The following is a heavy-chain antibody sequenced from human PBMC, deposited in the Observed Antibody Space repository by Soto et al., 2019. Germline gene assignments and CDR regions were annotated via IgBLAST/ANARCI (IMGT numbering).Heavy chain of an antibody. D-gene: IGHD3-3*01. Sequence: PGGSLRLSCAASGFTFSSYWMSWVRQAPGKGLEWVANIKQDGSEKYYVDSVKGRFTISRDNAKNSLYLQMNSLRAEDTAVYYCARVAYDFWSGYSPYYYYYGMDVWGQGTTVTVS. CDR1: GFTFSSYW. CDR2: IKQDGSEK. CDR3: ARVAYDFWSGYSPYYYYYGMDV. V-gene: IGHV3-7*05. J-gene: IGHJ6*02.